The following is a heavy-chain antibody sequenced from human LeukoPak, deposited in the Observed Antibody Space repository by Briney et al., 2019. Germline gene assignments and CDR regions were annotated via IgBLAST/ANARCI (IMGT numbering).Heavy chain of an antibody. V-gene: IGHV4-59*01. CDR1: GGSISSYY. CDR2: IYYSGSN. CDR3: ARVPRSYYYYYYMDV. Sequence: PSETLSLTCTVSGGSISSYYWSWIRQPPGKGLEWIGYIYYSGSNNYNPSLKSRVTISVDTSKNQFSLNLSSVTAADTAVYYCARVPRSYYYYYYMDVWGKGTTVTVSS. J-gene: IGHJ6*03.